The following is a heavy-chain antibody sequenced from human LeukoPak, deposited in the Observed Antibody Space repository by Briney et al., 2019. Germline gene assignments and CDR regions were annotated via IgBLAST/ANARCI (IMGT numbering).Heavy chain of an antibody. V-gene: IGHV4-59*01. CDR3: ARWGSIAVARFDY. D-gene: IGHD6-6*01. J-gene: IGHJ4*02. CDR1: GGSISSYY. Sequence: SETLSLTCTVSGGSISSYYWSWIRQPPGKGLEWIGYIYYTGSTNYNPSLTSRVNISVDTSKNRFSLNLTSVTAADTAVHYCARWGSIAVARFDYWGQGTLVTVSS. CDR2: IYYTGST.